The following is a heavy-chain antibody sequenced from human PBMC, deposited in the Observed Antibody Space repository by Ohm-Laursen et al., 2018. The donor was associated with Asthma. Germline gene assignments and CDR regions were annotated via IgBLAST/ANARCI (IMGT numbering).Heavy chain of an antibody. V-gene: IGHV3-15*01. Sequence: SLRLSCAAPGFAFSNIWMTWVRQSPGKGLEWVGRITSERSGGTRAYAAPVKDRFTISRDDSKTTLYLQMNSLETEDTAVYFCATYNQYNAFDLWGQGTMVTVSS. CDR2: ITSERSGGTR. CDR1: GFAFSNIW. D-gene: IGHD1-14*01. J-gene: IGHJ3*01. CDR3: ATYNQYNAFDL.